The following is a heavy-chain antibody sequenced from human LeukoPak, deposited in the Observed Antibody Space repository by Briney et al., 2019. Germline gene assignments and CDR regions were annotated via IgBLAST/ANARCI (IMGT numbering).Heavy chain of an antibody. V-gene: IGHV3-13*01. J-gene: IGHJ6*02. Sequence: PGGSLRLSCAASGFTFSSYDMHWVRQATGKGLEWVSAIGTAGDTYYPGSVKGRFTISRENAKNSLYLQMNSLRAGDTAVYYCARARGYSYGYLFPTYYYGMDVWGQGTTVTVSS. CDR1: GFTFSSYD. CDR2: IGTAGDT. D-gene: IGHD5-18*01. CDR3: ARARGYSYGYLFPTYYYGMDV.